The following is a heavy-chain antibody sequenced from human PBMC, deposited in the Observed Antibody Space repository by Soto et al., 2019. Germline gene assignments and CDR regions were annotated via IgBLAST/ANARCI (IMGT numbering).Heavy chain of an antibody. J-gene: IGHJ6*03. V-gene: IGHV3-30*03. Sequence: QVQLVESGGGVVRPGRSLRLSCVASEFSFSAYGMHWVRLAPGKGLQWVAVISYEGNDKYYADSVKGRFTISRDDSKNTLYLQMNSLRSEDTAIYYCARRKAVTTGHYYYYIDVGGKGTTVTVSS. CDR1: EFSFSAYG. CDR3: ARRKAVTTGHYYYYIDV. D-gene: IGHD4-17*01. CDR2: ISYEGNDK.